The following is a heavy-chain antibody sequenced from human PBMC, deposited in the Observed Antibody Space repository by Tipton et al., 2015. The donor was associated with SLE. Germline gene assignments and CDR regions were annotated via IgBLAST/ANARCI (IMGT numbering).Heavy chain of an antibody. CDR3: ARHLEGIRAFDI. V-gene: IGHV4-59*08. CDR2: IYYSGST. J-gene: IGHJ3*02. Sequence: LRLSCTVSGGSISSYYWSWIRQPPGKGLEWIGYIYYSGSTNYNPSLKSRVTISVDTSKNQFSLKLSSVTAADTAVYYCARHLEGIRAFDIWGQGTMVTVSS. D-gene: IGHD3-10*01. CDR1: GGSISSYY.